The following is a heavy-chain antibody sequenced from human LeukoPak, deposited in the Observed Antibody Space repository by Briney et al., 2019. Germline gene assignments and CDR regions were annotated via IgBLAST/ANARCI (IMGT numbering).Heavy chain of an antibody. CDR2: LKSKSGGGTT. CDR3: TRGSSCSGFGFDY. CDR1: GFTFSDAW. V-gene: IGHV3-15*01. D-gene: IGHD3-3*01. J-gene: IGHJ4*02. Sequence: GGSLRLSCAASGFTFSDAWMSWVRQGPGKGLEWVGRLKSKSGGGTTDYAAPVKDRFTISRDDSKNTLYLQMNSLKTEDTAVYYCTRGSSCSGFGFDYWGQGTLVTVSS.